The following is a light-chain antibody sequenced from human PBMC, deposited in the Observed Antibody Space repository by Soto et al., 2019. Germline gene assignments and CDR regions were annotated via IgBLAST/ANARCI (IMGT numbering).Light chain of an antibody. CDR1: ETVATN. Sequence: VMTQYPATLSVSPGERATLSCWASETVATNLAWYQQKPGQAPRLLSSGASTRAAGISDRFRGSGSGTEFTRTISSLRSEDSAIYYCQQYFEWPPMTFGQGTKVEI. CDR2: GAS. J-gene: IGKJ1*01. V-gene: IGKV3-15*01. CDR3: QQYFEWPPMT.